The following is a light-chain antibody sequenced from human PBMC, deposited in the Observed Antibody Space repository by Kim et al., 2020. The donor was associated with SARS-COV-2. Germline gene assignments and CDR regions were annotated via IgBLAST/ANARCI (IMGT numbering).Light chain of an antibody. J-gene: IGLJ1*01. CDR2: DVS. CDR1: SSDGGGYNY. V-gene: IGLV2-14*01. Sequence: QSALTQPASVSGSPGQSITISCTGTSSDGGGYNYVSWYQQHPGKAPKLMIYDVSKRPSGVSNRFSGSKSGNTASLTISGLQAEDEADYYCSSYTSSSPYVFGTGTKVTVL. CDR3: SSYTSSSPYV.